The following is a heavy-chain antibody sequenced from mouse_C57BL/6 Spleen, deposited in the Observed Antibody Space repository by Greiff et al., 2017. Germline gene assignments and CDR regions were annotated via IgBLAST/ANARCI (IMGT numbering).Heavy chain of an antibody. Sequence: QVQLKQPGAELVKPGASVKLSCKASGYTFTSYWMHWVKQRPGQGLEWIGMIHPNSGSTNYNEKFKSKATLTVDKSSSTAYMQLSSLTSEDSAVYYCADDFAYWGQGTLVTVSA. V-gene: IGHV1-64*01. J-gene: IGHJ3*01. D-gene: IGHD2-3*01. CDR1: GYTFTSYW. CDR3: ADDFAY. CDR2: IHPNSGST.